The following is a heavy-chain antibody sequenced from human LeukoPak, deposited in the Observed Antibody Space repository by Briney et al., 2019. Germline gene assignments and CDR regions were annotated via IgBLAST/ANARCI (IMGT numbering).Heavy chain of an antibody. CDR1: GFTFSSYS. CDR2: ISSSSSYI. V-gene: IGHV3-21*04. CDR3: AKGHTYGMT. J-gene: IGHJ1*01. Sequence: GGSLRLSCAASGFTFSSYSMNWVRQAPGKGLEWVSSISSSSSYIYYADSVKGRFTLSRDNAKDTLYLQMNNLGVEYTAVYYCAKGHTYGMTWGQGTLVTVSS. D-gene: IGHD5-18*01.